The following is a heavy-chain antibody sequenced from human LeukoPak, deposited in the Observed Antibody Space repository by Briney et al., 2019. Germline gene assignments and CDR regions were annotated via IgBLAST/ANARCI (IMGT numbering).Heavy chain of an antibody. CDR3: ARHDSYDFWSGSTGRFDP. CDR1: GYSFTSYW. J-gene: IGHJ5*02. D-gene: IGHD3-3*01. Sequence: GESLKISCXGSGYSFTSYWIGWVRQMPGKGLEWMGIIYPGDSDTRYSPSFQGQVTILADKSISTAYLRWSSLKASDTAMYYCARHDSYDFWSGSTGRFDPWGQGTLVTVSS. CDR2: IYPGDSDT. V-gene: IGHV5-51*01.